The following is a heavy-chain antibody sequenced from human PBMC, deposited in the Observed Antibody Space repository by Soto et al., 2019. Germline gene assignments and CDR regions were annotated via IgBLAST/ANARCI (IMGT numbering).Heavy chain of an antibody. D-gene: IGHD2-8*02. V-gene: IGHV3-30-3*01. J-gene: IGHJ4*02. CDR2: ISYDGSNK. CDR1: GFTFSSYA. Sequence: QVQLVESGGGVVQPGRSLRLSCAASGFTFSSYAVHWVRQAPGKGLEWVAVISYDGSNKYYADSVKGRFTVSRDNSKNTLYLQMSSMRAGETAVYYCAREYCLAVLAPGYWGQGTLVTVSS. CDR3: AREYCLAVLAPGY.